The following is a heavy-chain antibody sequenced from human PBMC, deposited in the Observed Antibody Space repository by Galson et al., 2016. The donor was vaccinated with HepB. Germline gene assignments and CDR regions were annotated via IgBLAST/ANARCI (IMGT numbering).Heavy chain of an antibody. J-gene: IGHJ4*02. CDR3: ARDSSQLVIFDF. V-gene: IGHV4-4*07. D-gene: IGHD6-13*01. CDR1: GGSVSFYY. CDR2: IYSSGKT. Sequence: SETLSLTCTVSGGSVSFYYWSWIRQSAGKGLEWIGRIYSSGKTNYNPSLKSRFTMSVDSSKNQLSLKLSSVTAADTAVYYCARDSSQLVIFDFWGQGTLVTVSS.